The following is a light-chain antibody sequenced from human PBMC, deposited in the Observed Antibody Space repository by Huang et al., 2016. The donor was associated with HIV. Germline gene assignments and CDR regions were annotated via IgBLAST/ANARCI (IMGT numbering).Light chain of an antibody. J-gene: IGKJ5*01. CDR2: SAS. CDR3: LQADISPRS. CDR1: QDISIW. Sequence: DIQMTQSPSSVSASEGDTVTITCRASQDISIWLAWYQQKPREAPTLLIHSASILVSGAPSRASGSGAGTNFSLTINGLRPDDFATYYCLQADISPRSFGQGTRLDIQ. V-gene: IGKV1-12*01.